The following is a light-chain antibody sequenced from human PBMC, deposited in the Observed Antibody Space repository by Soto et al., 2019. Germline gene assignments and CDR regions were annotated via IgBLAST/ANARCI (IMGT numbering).Light chain of an antibody. CDR3: QHYNSYSVA. CDR2: KAS. Sequence: DIQMTQSPSNLSASVGDRVTITCRASQNIYIWLAWYQQKPGKAPKVVISKASTLESGVPSRFSGSGLGTEFTLTISSLQPDDFATYYCQHYNSYSVAFGQGTKVEV. J-gene: IGKJ1*01. V-gene: IGKV1-5*03. CDR1: QNIYIW.